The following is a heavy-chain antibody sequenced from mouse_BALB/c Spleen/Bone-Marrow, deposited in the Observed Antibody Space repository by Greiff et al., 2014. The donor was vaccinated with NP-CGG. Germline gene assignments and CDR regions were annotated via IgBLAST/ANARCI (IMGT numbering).Heavy chain of an antibody. V-gene: IGHV4-1*02. J-gene: IGHJ2*01. Sequence: EVQGVESGGGLVQPGGSLKLSCAASGFDFSRYWMSWVRQAPGKGLEWIGEINPDSSTINYTPSLKDKFIISRDNAKNTLYLQMSKVRSEDTALYYCARPLYYYGSSHFDYWGQGTTLTVSS. CDR2: INPDSSTI. D-gene: IGHD1-1*01. CDR1: GFDFSRYW. CDR3: ARPLYYYGSSHFDY.